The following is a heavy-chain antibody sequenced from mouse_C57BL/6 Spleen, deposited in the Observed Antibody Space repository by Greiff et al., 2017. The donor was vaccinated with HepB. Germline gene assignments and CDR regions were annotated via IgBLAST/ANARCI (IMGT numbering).Heavy chain of an antibody. Sequence: VQLQQPGAELVKPGASVKMSCKASGYTFTSYWITWVKQRPGQGLEWIGDIYPGSGSTNYNEKFKSKATLTVDTSSSTAYMQLSSLTSEDSAVYYCARGGGGYSSWFAYWGQGTLVTVSA. D-gene: IGHD2-3*01. CDR3: ARGGGGYSSWFAY. J-gene: IGHJ3*01. CDR2: IYPGSGST. V-gene: IGHV1-55*01. CDR1: GYTFTSYW.